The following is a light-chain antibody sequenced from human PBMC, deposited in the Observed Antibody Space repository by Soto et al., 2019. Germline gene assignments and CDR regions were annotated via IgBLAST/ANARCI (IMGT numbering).Light chain of an antibody. CDR3: QQRNNLPLT. J-gene: IGKJ4*02. CDR2: EAL. CDR1: RSISTY. Sequence: VLSQSPATLSLSKGEGALLSCRARRSISTYLARYQQKPGQAPRLLIYEALNRATGIPARFSGSGSGTDFTLTISSLEPEDFAVYYCQQRNNLPLTLGGGT. V-gene: IGKV3-11*01.